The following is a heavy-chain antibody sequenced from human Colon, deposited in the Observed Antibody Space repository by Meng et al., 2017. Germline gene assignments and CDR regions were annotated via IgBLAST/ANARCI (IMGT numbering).Heavy chain of an antibody. V-gene: IGHV3-49*04. D-gene: IGHD3-22*01. Sequence: GESLKISCTASGFTFGDYAMSWVRQAPGKGLEWVGFIRSKAYGGTTEYAASVKGRFTISRDDSKSIAYLQMNGLKTEDTAVYYCTRANYYDSSGELFWGQGTLVTGSS. CDR1: GFTFGDYA. CDR2: IRSKAYGGTT. CDR3: TRANYYDSSGELF. J-gene: IGHJ4*02.